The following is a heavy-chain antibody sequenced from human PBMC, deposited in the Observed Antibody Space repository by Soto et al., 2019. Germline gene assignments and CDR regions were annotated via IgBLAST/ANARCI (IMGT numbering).Heavy chain of an antibody. Sequence: QVQLVQSGAEVKKPGSSVKVSCKASGGTFSSYAISWVRQAPGQGLEWMGGIMPIFRTPDYAQKFQGRVTITADESTSTACMALSSLRSEDTCVYYCARNNDRLQLGGNYYYIMDVWGQGTTVPVSS. D-gene: IGHD5-12*01. CDR3: ARNNDRLQLGGNYYYIMDV. CDR2: IMPIFRTP. V-gene: IGHV1-69*12. CDR1: GGTFSSYA. J-gene: IGHJ6*02.